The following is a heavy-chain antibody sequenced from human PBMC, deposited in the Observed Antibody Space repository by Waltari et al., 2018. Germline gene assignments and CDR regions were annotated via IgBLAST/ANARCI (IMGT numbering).Heavy chain of an antibody. J-gene: IGHJ4*02. D-gene: IGHD5-18*01. CDR2: IYSGGST. V-gene: IGHV3-53*01. Sequence: EVQLAESGGGLIQPGGSLRLSCAASGFTVSSNYMSWVRQAPGKGLEWVSVIYSGGSTYDADSVKGRFTISRDNSKNTLYLQMNSLRAEDTAVYYCATRSNNGYSLSYWGQGTLVTVSS. CDR1: GFTVSSNY. CDR3: ATRSNNGYSLSY.